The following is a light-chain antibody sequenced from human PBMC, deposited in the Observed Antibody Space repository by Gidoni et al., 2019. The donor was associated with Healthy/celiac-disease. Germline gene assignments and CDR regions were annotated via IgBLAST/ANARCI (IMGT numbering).Light chain of an antibody. CDR1: QSISSY. Sequence: DIQMTQSPSSLSASVGDRVTITCRASQSISSYLNWYQQKPGKAPKLLIYAASSLQSGVPSRFRARRPWTAFTLPIRSLQPADFATYYCQQSYSTSYTFRHATKLEIK. V-gene: IGKV1-39*01. J-gene: IGKJ2*01. CDR3: QQSYSTSYT. CDR2: AAS.